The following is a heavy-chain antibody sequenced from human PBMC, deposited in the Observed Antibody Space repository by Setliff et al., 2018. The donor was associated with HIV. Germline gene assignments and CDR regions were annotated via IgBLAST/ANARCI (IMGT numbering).Heavy chain of an antibody. CDR3: ARGAAAAIMDSFYHYMDV. J-gene: IGHJ6*03. CDR1: GGSISSGDHY. Sequence: SETLSLTCTVSGGSISSGDHYWSWIRQHPGKGLEWIGYISYIGSTHYNPSLESRAHISVDTSKNVFSLKLSSVTAADTAGYYCARGAAAAIMDSFYHYMDVWGKGTTVTVSS. D-gene: IGHD3-16*01. V-gene: IGHV4-31*03. CDR2: ISYIGST.